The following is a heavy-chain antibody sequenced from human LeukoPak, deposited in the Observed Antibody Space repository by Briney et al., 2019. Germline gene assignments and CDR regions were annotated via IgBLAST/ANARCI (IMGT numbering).Heavy chain of an antibody. CDR1: GCAFTSYA. V-gene: IGHV1-3*01. CDR2: INAGNGNT. CDR3: ARVGDDYSNPGRY. D-gene: IGHD4-11*01. Sequence: ASVKVSCKASGCAFTSYAMHWVRQAPGQRLEWMGWINAGNGNTKYSQKFQGRVTITRDTSASTAYMELSSLRSEDTAVYYCARVGDDYSNPGRYWGQGTLVTVSS. J-gene: IGHJ4*02.